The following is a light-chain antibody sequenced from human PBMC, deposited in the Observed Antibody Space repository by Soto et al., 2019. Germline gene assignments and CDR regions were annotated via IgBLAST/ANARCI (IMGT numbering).Light chain of an antibody. J-gene: IGKJ5*01. CDR1: QSILSSSNNKNS. CDR3: QQYYSSVVT. V-gene: IGKV4-1*01. CDR2: WAS. Sequence: DIVMTQSPDSLAVSLGERATINCKSSQSILSSSNNKNSLAWFQQQPGQPPKLLIYWASTRESGVPDRFSGSGSGTDFTLTISSLQAEDVAVYYCQQYYSSVVTFGQGTRLVIK.